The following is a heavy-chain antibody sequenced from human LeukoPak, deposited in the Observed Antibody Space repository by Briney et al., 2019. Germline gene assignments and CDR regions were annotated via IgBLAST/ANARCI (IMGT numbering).Heavy chain of an antibody. J-gene: IGHJ3*02. V-gene: IGHV3-48*02. CDR2: ISGGGSPI. CDR3: ARDSVWAFDI. Sequence: PGGSLRLSCAASGFTFSSDEMNWVRQAPGKGLEWVSYISGGGSPISYADSVKGRFTISRDNAKNSLYLQLNSLRDEDTAMYYCARDSVWAFDIWGQGTMVTVSS. D-gene: IGHD3-16*01. CDR1: GFTFSSDE.